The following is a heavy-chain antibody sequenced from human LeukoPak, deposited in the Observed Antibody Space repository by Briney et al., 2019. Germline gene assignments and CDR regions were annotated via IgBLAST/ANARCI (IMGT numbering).Heavy chain of an antibody. J-gene: IGHJ4*02. CDR2: TTNKANSYTT. D-gene: IGHD6-13*01. V-gene: IGHV3-72*01. CDR1: GFTFSDHY. Sequence: GRSLRLSWAASGFTFSDHYMDWVRQAPGKGLEWVGRTTNKANSYTTEYAASVKGRFTISRDDSKNSLYLQMNSLKTEDTAVYYCARVAGYSSSWLDYWGQGTLVTVSS. CDR3: ARVAGYSSSWLDY.